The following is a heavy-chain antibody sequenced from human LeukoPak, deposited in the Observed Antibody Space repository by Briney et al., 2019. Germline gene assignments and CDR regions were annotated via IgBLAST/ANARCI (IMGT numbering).Heavy chain of an antibody. J-gene: IGHJ5*02. CDR3: ARVLRYFDWSGWFDP. V-gene: IGHV1-69*06. Sequence: ASVKVSCKASGYTFTGYYIHWVRQAPGQGLEWMGGIIPIFGTANYAQKFQGRVTITADKSTSTAYMELSSLRSEDTAVYYCARVLRYFDWSGWFDPWGQGTLVTVSS. CDR2: IIPIFGTA. D-gene: IGHD3-9*01. CDR1: GYTFTGYY.